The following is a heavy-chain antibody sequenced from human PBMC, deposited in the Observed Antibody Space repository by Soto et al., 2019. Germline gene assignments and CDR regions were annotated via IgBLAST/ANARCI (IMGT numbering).Heavy chain of an antibody. CDR3: AKDSLFNIVGGTTDFDD. CDR2: ISYDGTNK. V-gene: IGHV3-30*18. Sequence: GGSLRLSCAASGFTFGTYGMHWVRQAPGKGLEWVAFISYDGTNKYYADSVKGRFTISRDNSKNTLFLQMNSLRPEDTAVYYCAKDSLFNIVGGTTDFDDWCQGTLVTVSS. CDR1: GFTFGTYG. J-gene: IGHJ4*02. D-gene: IGHD1-26*01.